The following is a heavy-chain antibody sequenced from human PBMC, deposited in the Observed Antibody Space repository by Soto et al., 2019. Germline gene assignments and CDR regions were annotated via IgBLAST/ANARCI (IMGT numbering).Heavy chain of an antibody. CDR2: IYYSGST. J-gene: IGHJ4*02. Sequence: SQPLCLTCTVSCALISNGDYYWSWIRQPPGKGLEWIGYIYYSGSTYYNPSLKSRVTISVDTSKNQFSLKLSSVTAADTAVYYCARVASKVSSTPYFDYWGQGTLVTVSS. CDR3: ARVASKVSSTPYFDY. V-gene: IGHV4-30-4*01. CDR1: CALISNGDYY.